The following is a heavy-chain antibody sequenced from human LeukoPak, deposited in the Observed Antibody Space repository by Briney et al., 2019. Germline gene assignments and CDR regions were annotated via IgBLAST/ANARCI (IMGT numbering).Heavy chain of an antibody. CDR1: GGSFSGYY. V-gene: IGHV4-34*01. Sequence: PSETLSLTCAVYGGSFSGYYWSWIRQPPGKGLEWIGEINHSGSTNYNPSLKSRVTISVDTSKNQFSLKLSSVTAADTAVYYCARGFRNYYDSPVTFDYWGQGTLVTVSS. D-gene: IGHD3-22*01. CDR3: ARGFRNYYDSPVTFDY. CDR2: INHSGST. J-gene: IGHJ4*02.